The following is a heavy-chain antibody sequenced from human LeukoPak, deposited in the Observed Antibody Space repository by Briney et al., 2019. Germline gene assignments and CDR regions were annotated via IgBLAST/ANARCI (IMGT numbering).Heavy chain of an antibody. CDR1: GFTFSTYS. J-gene: IGHJ4*02. Sequence: GGSLRLSCAASGFTFSTYSLNWVRQAPGKGVEWVSSISPSSSSVYYADSMKGRFTISRDDAKNLLYLQMNSLRVEDTAVYYCGRDQDRGSYHDPIFEYWGQGPLVTVSS. D-gene: IGHD1-26*01. V-gene: IGHV3-21*06. CDR2: ISPSSSSV. CDR3: GRDQDRGSYHDPIFEY.